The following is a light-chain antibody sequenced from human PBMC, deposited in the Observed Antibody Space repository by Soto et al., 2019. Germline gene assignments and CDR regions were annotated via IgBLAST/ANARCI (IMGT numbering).Light chain of an antibody. CDR2: GAS. V-gene: IGKV3-11*01. CDR3: QQRSNWPPIT. Sequence: EIVMTQSPATLSVSPGERATLSCRASQSVFSSLAWYQQKPGQAPRLLIYGASNRATGIPARFSGSGSGTDFTLTISSLEPEDFAVYYCQQRSNWPPITFGQGTRLEIK. J-gene: IGKJ5*01. CDR1: QSVFSS.